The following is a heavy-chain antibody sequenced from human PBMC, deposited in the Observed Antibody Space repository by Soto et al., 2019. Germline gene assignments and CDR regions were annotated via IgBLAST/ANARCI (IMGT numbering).Heavy chain of an antibody. Sequence: SETLSLTCTVSGGSISTYYWSWVRQPPGKGLEWIGYVYYSGSTNYNPSLKSRVTISVDTSKNQFSLKLTSVTAADTAIYYCARGGRSAYYYYMGVWGKGTTVTVSS. J-gene: IGHJ6*03. V-gene: IGHV4-59*01. CDR3: ARGGRSAYYYYMGV. CDR1: GGSISTYY. CDR2: VYYSGST.